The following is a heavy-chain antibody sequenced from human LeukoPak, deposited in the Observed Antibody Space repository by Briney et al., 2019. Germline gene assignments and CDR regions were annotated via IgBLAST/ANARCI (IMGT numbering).Heavy chain of an antibody. CDR2: INPQSAVT. D-gene: IGHD5-12*01. Sequence: ASVKVSCKASGYTFIGYYVHWVRQAPGQGLEWMGWINPQSAVTNYAQKFQGRVTMTRDTSISTAYMELSRLRSDDTAVYYCARGRGYYMDVWGKGTTVTVSS. CDR3: ARGRGYYMDV. J-gene: IGHJ6*03. V-gene: IGHV1-2*02. CDR1: GYTFIGYY.